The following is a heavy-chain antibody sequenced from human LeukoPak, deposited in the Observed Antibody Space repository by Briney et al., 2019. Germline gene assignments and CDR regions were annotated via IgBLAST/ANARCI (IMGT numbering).Heavy chain of an antibody. CDR1: GYTFTSYD. Sequence: GASVKVSCKASGYTFTSYDINWVRQATGQGLEWMGWMNPNSGNTGYAQKFQGRVTMTRNTSISTAYMELSSLRSEDTAVYYCARALTYYCDSSADWFDPWGQGTLVTVSS. J-gene: IGHJ5*02. CDR2: MNPNSGNT. D-gene: IGHD3-22*01. CDR3: ARALTYYCDSSADWFDP. V-gene: IGHV1-8*01.